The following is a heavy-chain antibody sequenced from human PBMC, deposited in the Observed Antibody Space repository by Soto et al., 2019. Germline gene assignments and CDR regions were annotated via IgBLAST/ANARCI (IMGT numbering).Heavy chain of an antibody. CDR1: GGSFSGYY. D-gene: IGHD6-19*01. V-gene: IGHV4-34*01. J-gene: IGHJ4*02. CDR3: ASRGWIFDY. Sequence: QVHLQQWGAGLLKPSETLSLTCAVYGGSFSGYYWSWIRQPPGKGLEWIGEINHSGSTNYNPSLKSRVTISVDASKNQFSLKVTSMTAADTAVYYCASRGWIFDYWGQGTLVTVSS. CDR2: INHSGST.